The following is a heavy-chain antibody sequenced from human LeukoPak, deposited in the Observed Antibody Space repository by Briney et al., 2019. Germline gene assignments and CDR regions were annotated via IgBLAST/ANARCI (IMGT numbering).Heavy chain of an antibody. CDR3: VSFYETY. CDR1: GFIVSSNY. Sequence: GGSLRLSCAASGFIVSSNYMSWVRQAPGKGLVWVSHINGDGSWTTYADSVKGRFTISKDNAKNTVYLQMNNLRAEDTAVYYCVSFYETYWGRGTLVTVSS. D-gene: IGHD2-2*01. J-gene: IGHJ4*02. V-gene: IGHV3-74*01. CDR2: INGDGSWT.